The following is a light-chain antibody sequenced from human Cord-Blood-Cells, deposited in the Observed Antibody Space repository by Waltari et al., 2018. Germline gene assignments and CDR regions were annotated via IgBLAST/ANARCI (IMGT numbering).Light chain of an antibody. CDR2: DVS. J-gene: IGLJ1*01. CDR1: SSDVGGSNY. Sequence: QSALTPPRSVSGSPGQSVTISRPGTSSDVGGSNYVSWYQQHPGKAPKLMIYDVSKRPSGVPDRFSGSKSGNTASLTISGLQAEDEADYYCCSYAGSYTLERVFGTGTKVTVL. CDR3: CSYAGSYTLERV. V-gene: IGLV2-11*01.